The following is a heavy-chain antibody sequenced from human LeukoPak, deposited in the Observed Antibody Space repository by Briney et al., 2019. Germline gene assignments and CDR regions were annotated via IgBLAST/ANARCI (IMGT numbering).Heavy chain of an antibody. J-gene: IGHJ4*02. CDR2: IYYSGNT. Sequence: ASETLSLTCTVSGGSITGYYWSWIRQPPGKGLEWIGYIYYSGNTNYNPSLKSRITISVDTSKNQFSLKLSSVTAADTAVYYCTRDKGRVFDYWGQGTLVTVSS. D-gene: IGHD5-24*01. V-gene: IGHV4-59*01. CDR1: GGSITGYY. CDR3: TRDKGRVFDY.